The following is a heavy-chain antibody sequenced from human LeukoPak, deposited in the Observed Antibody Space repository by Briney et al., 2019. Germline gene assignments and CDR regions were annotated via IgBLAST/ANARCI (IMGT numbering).Heavy chain of an antibody. V-gene: IGHV4-59*11. D-gene: IGHD3-10*01. CDR2: IYYSGST. CDR3: ARDYGSEYNWFDP. Sequence: SETLSLTCAVSGGSISSHYWSWIRQPPGKGLEWIGYIYYSGSTNYNPSLKSRVTISVDTSKNQFSLKLSSVTAADTAVYYCARDYGSEYNWFDPWGQGTLVTVSS. J-gene: IGHJ5*02. CDR1: GGSISSHY.